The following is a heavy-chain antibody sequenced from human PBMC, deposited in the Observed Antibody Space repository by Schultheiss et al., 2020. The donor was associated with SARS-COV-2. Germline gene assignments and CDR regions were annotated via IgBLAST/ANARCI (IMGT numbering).Heavy chain of an antibody. D-gene: IGHD3-22*01. J-gene: IGHJ6*02. CDR1: GGSFSGYY. Sequence: SETLSLTCAVYGGSFSGYYWSWIRQPPGKGLEWIGEINHSGYTYYNPSLKSRVTISVDTSKNQFSLKLRSVTAADTAVFFCARADFYYYDSSGFHYYYYGMDVWGQGTTVTVSS. V-gene: IGHV4-34*01. CDR3: ARADFYYYDSSGFHYYYYGMDV. CDR2: INHSGYT.